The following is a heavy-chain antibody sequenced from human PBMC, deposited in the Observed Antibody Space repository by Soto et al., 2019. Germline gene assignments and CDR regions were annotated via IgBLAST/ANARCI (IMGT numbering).Heavy chain of an antibody. CDR1: GVTVSSNY. V-gene: IGHV3-53*01. J-gene: IGHJ4*02. Sequence: XGSLRLSCAASGVTVSSNYMSWVRQAPGKGLEWVSVIYSGGSTYYADSVKGRFTISRDNSKNTLYLQMNSLRAEDTAVYYCARDLGSGTLDYWGQGTLVTVSS. CDR2: IYSGGST. CDR3: ARDLGSGTLDY. D-gene: IGHD3-10*01.